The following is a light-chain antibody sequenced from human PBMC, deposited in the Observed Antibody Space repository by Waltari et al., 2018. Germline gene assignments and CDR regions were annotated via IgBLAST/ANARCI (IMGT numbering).Light chain of an antibody. CDR2: GAS. J-gene: IGKJ5*01. CDR1: QGISKY. Sequence: VIWLTQSPSLVSASIGDRVTINCRVSQGISKYLAWYQQKPGKAPDLLIFGASTLQSGVPSRFNGSGSGADFTLTISSLQSEDFATYSCQQYFGFPITFGQGTRLDI. V-gene: IGKV1D-8*01. CDR3: QQYFGFPIT.